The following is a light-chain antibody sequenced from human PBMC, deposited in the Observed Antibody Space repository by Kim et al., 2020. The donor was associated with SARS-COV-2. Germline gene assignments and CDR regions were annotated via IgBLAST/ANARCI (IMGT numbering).Light chain of an antibody. Sequence: PGKTDWVSLGGIGMRSKSVHWYQTRSGQAPVLVIYYDSDRPSGIPERFSGSNSGNTATLTISRVEAGDEADYYCQVWDSSSDHRVVFGGGTQLTVL. V-gene: IGLV3-21*04. J-gene: IGLJ2*01. CDR2: YDS. CDR1: GMRSKS. CDR3: QVWDSSSDHRVV.